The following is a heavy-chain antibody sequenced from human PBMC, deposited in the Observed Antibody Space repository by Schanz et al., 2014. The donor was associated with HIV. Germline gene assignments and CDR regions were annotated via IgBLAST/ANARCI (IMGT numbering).Heavy chain of an antibody. J-gene: IGHJ4*02. CDR1: GFTFSSYA. Sequence: EVQLLESGGGLVQPGGSLRLSCAASGFTFSSYAMSWVRQAAGKGLEWVANIKADGSEKYCVDSVKGRFTISRDNAKNSLFLQMNSLRAEDTAVYYCATSIYTYGKGNFDYWGQGTLVTVSS. D-gene: IGHD2-2*02. V-gene: IGHV3-7*01. CDR2: IKADGSEK. CDR3: ATSIYTYGKGNFDY.